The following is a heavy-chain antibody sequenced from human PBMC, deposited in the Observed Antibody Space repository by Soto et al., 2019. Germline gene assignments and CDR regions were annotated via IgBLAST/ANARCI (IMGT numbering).Heavy chain of an antibody. J-gene: IGHJ5*02. Sequence: XESLRLSCAASGFTFSSYSMNWVRQAPGKGLEWVSSISSSSSYIYYADSVKGRFTISRDNAKNSLYLQMNSLRAEDTAVYYCARETIEAESPNWFDPWGQGTLVTVSS. V-gene: IGHV3-21*01. CDR3: ARETIEAESPNWFDP. D-gene: IGHD6-13*01. CDR2: ISSSSSYI. CDR1: GFTFSSYS.